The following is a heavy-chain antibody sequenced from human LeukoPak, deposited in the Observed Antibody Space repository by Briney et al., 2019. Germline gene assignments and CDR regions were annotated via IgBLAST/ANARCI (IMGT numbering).Heavy chain of an antibody. J-gene: IGHJ4*02. CDR1: GFTFSSYA. CDR3: AKDIWGSGGSCYDY. Sequence: PGGSLRLSCAASGFTFSSYAMSWVRQAPGKGLEWVSAISGSGGSTYYADSVKGRFTISRDNSKNTLYLQMNSLRAEDTAVYYRAKDIWGSGGSCYDYWGQGTLVTVSS. V-gene: IGHV3-23*01. CDR2: ISGSGGST. D-gene: IGHD2-15*01.